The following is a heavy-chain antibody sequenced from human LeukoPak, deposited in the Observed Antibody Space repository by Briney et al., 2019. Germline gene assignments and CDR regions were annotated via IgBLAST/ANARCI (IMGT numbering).Heavy chain of an antibody. D-gene: IGHD6-19*01. CDR2: ISNSGSYT. J-gene: IGHJ4*02. CDR1: GFTFSDEY. V-gene: IGHV3-11*03. Sequence: PGGSLILSCAASGFTFSDEYMSWIRQAPGKGLEWVSYISNSGSYTNYADSVKGRFTISRDNAKNSLYLQMNSLRAEDTAVYYCARSRGAGPGAYFDYWGQGTLITVSS. CDR3: ARSRGAGPGAYFDY.